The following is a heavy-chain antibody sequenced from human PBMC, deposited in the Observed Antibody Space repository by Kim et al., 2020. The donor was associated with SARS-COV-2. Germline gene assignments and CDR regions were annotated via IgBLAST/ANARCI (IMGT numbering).Heavy chain of an antibody. J-gene: IGHJ3*02. Sequence: GGSLRLSCAASGFTFSNYAMNWVRQAPGKGLEWVSVIYNDVSGTHYADSVKGRFTISRDNSKNTLYLQMNSLSADDMAVYYCAKEVGVTGAFDIWGQGT. CDR3: AKEVGVTGAFDI. D-gene: IGHD1-26*01. CDR2: IYNDVSGT. CDR1: GFTFSNYA. V-gene: IGHV3-23*03.